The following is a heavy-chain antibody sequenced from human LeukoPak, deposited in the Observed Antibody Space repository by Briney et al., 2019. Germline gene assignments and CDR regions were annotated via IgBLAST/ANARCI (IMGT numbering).Heavy chain of an antibody. Sequence: GASVKVSCKASGYTFTSYGILWVRQAPGQGLEWMGWISAYNGNSNYAQKFRGRVTMTTDTSTSTAYMELRSLISDGTAVYYCARGVDPWPWFFDLWGRGTLVTVSS. CDR3: ARGVDPWPWFFDL. J-gene: IGHJ2*01. V-gene: IGHV1-18*01. CDR2: ISAYNGNS. CDR1: GYTFTSYG.